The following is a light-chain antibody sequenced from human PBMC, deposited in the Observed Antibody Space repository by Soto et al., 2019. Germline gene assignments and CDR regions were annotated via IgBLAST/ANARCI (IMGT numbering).Light chain of an antibody. CDR3: SSYSSIRSPLYI. Sequence: HCDRTQPASGYGSPGGGIPISCTETSSDVGGYNYVSWYQQYPGKAPKLMIYDVSYRPSGVSNRFSGSKSGNTASLTISGLQAEDEADYSCSSYSSIRSPLYISVPGTK. CDR2: DVS. J-gene: IGLJ1*01. CDR1: SSDVGGYNY. V-gene: IGLV2-14*03.